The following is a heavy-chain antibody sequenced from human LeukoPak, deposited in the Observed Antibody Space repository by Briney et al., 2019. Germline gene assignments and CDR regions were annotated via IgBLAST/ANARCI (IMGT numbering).Heavy chain of an antibody. V-gene: IGHV1-2*02. J-gene: IGHJ5*02. D-gene: IGHD1-20*01. CDR3: TRRLGHTSLYNFGLSLDP. CDR2: INPNNGGT. CDR1: GYTFTYHY. Sequence: ASVKVSCKASGYTFTYHYMHWVRQAPGQGLDRMGWINPNNGGTTYAKSFQGRVTMTRDTSLSTAYMELSRLTSDDTAVYYCTRRLGHTSLYNFGLSLDPWGQGTLVTVSS.